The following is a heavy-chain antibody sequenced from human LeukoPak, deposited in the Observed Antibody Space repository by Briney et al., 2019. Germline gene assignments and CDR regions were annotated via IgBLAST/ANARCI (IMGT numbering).Heavy chain of an antibody. CDR2: IYPGDSDT. D-gene: IGHD3-3*01. CDR3: ARQSVFSPVLRFLEWPHDAFDI. CDR1: GYRFTSYW. V-gene: IGHV5-51*01. J-gene: IGHJ3*02. Sequence: GASLQISCKGSGYRFTSYWIGWVRQMPGKGLEGMGIIYPGDSDTRYSPSFQGQVTISADKSISTAYLQWSSLKASDTAMYYCARQSVFSPVLRFLEWPHDAFDIWGQGTMVTVSS.